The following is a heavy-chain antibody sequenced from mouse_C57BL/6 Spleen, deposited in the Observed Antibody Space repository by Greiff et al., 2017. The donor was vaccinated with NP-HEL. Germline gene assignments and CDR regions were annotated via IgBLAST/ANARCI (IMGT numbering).Heavy chain of an antibody. V-gene: IGHV5-16*01. J-gene: IGHJ2*01. CDR2: INYDGSST. Sequence: EVKLVESEGGLVQPGGSMKLSCTASGFTFSDYSMAWVRQVPEKGLEWVANINYDGSSTYYLDSLKSRFIISRENAKNILYLQMSSLKSEDTATYYCARVRERGYFDYWGQGTTLTVSS. CDR1: GFTFSDYS. CDR3: ARVRERGYFDY.